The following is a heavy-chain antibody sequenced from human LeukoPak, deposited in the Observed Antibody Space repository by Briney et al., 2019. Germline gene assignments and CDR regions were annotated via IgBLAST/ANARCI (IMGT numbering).Heavy chain of an antibody. CDR1: GITLSSYW. V-gene: IGHV3-74*01. CDR2: INSDGTFT. CDR3: ARSGSGYSYGDP. Sequence: GGSLRLSCAASGITLSSYWVHWARQAPGKGLVWVSRINSDGTFTNYADSVKGRFTISRDNAKNTLYLQMNSLRAEDTAVYYCARSGSGYSYGDPWGQGTLVTVSS. D-gene: IGHD5-18*01. J-gene: IGHJ5*02.